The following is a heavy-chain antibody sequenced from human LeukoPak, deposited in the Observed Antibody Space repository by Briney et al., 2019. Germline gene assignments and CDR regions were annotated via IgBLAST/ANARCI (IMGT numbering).Heavy chain of an antibody. J-gene: IGHJ4*02. CDR1: GYTFTGYY. CDR3: ARDSSGWYRNSRYYFDY. D-gene: IGHD6-19*01. Sequence: ASVKVSCKASGYTFTGYYMHWVRQAPGQGLEWMGWINPNSGGTNYAQKFQGRVTMTTDTSISTAYMELSRLRSDDTAVYYCARDSSGWYRNSRYYFDYWGQGTLVTVSS. CDR2: INPNSGGT. V-gene: IGHV1-2*02.